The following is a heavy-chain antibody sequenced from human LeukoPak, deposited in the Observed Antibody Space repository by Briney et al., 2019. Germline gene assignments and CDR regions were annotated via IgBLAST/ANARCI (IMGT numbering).Heavy chain of an antibody. Sequence: GGSLRLSCAASGFTFSSYSTNWVRQAPGKGLEWVSSINSSSSYIYYADSVKGRLTISRDNAKNSLYLQMNSLRAEDTAVYYCARYRGQNIAARLLDYWGQGTLVTVSS. V-gene: IGHV3-21*01. D-gene: IGHD6-6*01. CDR1: GFTFSSYS. CDR3: ARYRGQNIAARLLDY. CDR2: INSSSSYI. J-gene: IGHJ4*02.